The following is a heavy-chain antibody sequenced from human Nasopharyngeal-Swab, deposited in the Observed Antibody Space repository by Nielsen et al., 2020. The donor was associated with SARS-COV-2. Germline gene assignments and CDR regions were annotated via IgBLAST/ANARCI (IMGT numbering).Heavy chain of an antibody. Sequence: GESLKISCATSGFTFSPYTMTWVRQAPGKGLQWISYITSGNSVQYADSVRGRFTISRDNAKNSLYLQMNSLTAEDTAVYYCARERGGGYGDYWGQGIQVTVSS. CDR1: GFTFSPYT. CDR2: ITSGNSV. CDR3: ARERGGGYGDY. J-gene: IGHJ4*02. V-gene: IGHV3-48*04. D-gene: IGHD5-12*01.